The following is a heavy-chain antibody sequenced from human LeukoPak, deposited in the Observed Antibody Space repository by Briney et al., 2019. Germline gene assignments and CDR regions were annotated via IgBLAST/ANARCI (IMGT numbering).Heavy chain of an antibody. J-gene: IGHJ4*02. CDR1: GFTFSNYG. CDR3: AKDFRSSGWYVLPYFDY. Sequence: PGGSLRLSCAPSGFTFSNYGMHWVRPAPAKGLEGVAVIWHDGSNEYYADSVRGRFTISRDNSKNTLYLQMGSLRAEDTAVYYCAKDFRSSGWYVLPYFDYWGQGTLVTVSS. D-gene: IGHD6-19*01. V-gene: IGHV3-33*06. CDR2: IWHDGSNE.